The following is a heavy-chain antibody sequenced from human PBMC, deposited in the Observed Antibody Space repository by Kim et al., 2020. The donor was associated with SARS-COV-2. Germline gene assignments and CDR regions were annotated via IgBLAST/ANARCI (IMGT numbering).Heavy chain of an antibody. D-gene: IGHD3-10*01. Sequence: ADSVKGRFTISRDNSKNTLYLQMNSLRAEDTAVYYCAKSSRTMIRHASDIWGQGTLVTVSS. CDR3: AKSSRTMIRHASDI. J-gene: IGHJ3*02. V-gene: IGHV3-23*01.